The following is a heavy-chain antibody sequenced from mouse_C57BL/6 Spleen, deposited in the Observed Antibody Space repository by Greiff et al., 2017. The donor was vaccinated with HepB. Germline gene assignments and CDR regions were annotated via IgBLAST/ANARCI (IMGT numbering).Heavy chain of an antibody. CDR1: GYAFSSSW. V-gene: IGHV1-82*01. D-gene: IGHD2-4*01. J-gene: IGHJ3*01. CDR3: ARRGDYDKEFAY. CDR2: IYPGDGDT. Sequence: QVQLQQSGPELVKPGASVKISCKASGYAFSSSWMNWVKQRPGKGLEWIGRIYPGDGDTNYNGKFKGKATLTAEKSSSTAYMQLSSLTSEDSAVYFCARRGDYDKEFAYWGQGTLVTVSA.